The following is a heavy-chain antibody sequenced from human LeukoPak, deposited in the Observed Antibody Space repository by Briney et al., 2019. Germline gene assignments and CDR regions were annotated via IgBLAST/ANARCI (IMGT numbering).Heavy chain of an antibody. CDR2: IYHSGSP. Sequence: SETLSLTCAVSGGSISSNNWWGWVRQPPGKGLEWIGEIYHSGSPNYNPSLKSRVTISVDTSKNQFSLKLSSVTAADTAVYYCARDNWNYGSSMDVWGQGTTVTVSS. CDR1: GGSISSNNW. V-gene: IGHV4-4*02. J-gene: IGHJ6*02. CDR3: ARDNWNYGSSMDV. D-gene: IGHD1-7*01.